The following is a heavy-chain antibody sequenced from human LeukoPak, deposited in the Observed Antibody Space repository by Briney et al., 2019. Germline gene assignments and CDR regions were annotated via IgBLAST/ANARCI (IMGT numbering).Heavy chain of an antibody. D-gene: IGHD3-9*01. J-gene: IGHJ4*02. CDR2: IYPGDSDT. CDR3: VTVLRYFDWLEPFDY. CDR1: GYSFTSYW. Sequence: GESLKITCKGSGYSFTSYWIGWVRQMPGKGLEWMGIIYPGDSDTRYSPSFQGQVTISADKSISTAYLQWSSLKASDTAMYYCVTVLRYFDWLEPFDYWGQGTLVTVSS. V-gene: IGHV5-51*01.